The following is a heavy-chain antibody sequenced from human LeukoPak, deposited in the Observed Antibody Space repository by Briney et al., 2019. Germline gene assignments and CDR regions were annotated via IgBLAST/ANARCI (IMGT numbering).Heavy chain of an antibody. CDR2: INPNSGGT. J-gene: IGHJ6*03. V-gene: IGHV1-2*02. Sequence: ASVKVSCKASGYTFTGYYMHWVRQAPGQGLEWMGWINPNSGGTNYAQKFQGRVTMTRDTSISTAYMELSRLRSDDTAVYYCARGITAMASYYYYHYMDVWGKGTTVTVSS. CDR1: GYTFTGYY. D-gene: IGHD5-18*01. CDR3: ARGITAMASYYYYHYMDV.